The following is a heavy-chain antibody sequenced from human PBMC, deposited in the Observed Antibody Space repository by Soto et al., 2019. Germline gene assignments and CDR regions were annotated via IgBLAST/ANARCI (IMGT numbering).Heavy chain of an antibody. CDR1: GGSISSYY. CDR3: ARTDTAMVTGPNYYYYYMDV. D-gene: IGHD5-18*01. Sequence: PSETLSLTCTVSGGSISSYYWSWIRQPPGKGLEWIGYIYYSGSTNYNPSLKSRVTISVDTSKNQFSLKLSSVTAADTAVYYCARTDTAMVTGPNYYYYYMDVWGKGTTVT. J-gene: IGHJ6*03. V-gene: IGHV4-59*01. CDR2: IYYSGST.